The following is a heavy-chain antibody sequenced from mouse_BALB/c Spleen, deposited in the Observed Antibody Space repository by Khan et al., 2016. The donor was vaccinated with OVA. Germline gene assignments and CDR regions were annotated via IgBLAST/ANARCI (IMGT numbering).Heavy chain of an antibody. CDR3: ANHGSSSAWFTY. J-gene: IGHJ3*01. CDR1: GYTFTSYW. D-gene: IGHD1-1*01. V-gene: IGHV1-7*01. CDR2: INPSTGYT. Sequence: QVQLKQSGAELAKPGASVKMSCKASGYTFTSYWMHWVKQRPGQGLEWIGYINPSTGYTEYNQKFKDKATLTADTSSSTAYMQLSSLTSEDSAVYYCANHGSSSAWFTYWGQGTLVTLSA.